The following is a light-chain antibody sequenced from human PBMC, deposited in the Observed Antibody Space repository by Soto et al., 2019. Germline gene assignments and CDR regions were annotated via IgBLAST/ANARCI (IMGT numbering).Light chain of an antibody. J-gene: IGKJ5*01. Sequence: DIVLTQSPATLSLSPGERATLSCRASQTISTHLAWYQQKPGQAPRLLIYGASYRATGIPARISGSGSGTDFTLTISGLEPEDFAVYYCQQRRNWPNTFGQGTRLEIK. CDR3: QQRRNWPNT. CDR2: GAS. CDR1: QTISTH. V-gene: IGKV3-11*01.